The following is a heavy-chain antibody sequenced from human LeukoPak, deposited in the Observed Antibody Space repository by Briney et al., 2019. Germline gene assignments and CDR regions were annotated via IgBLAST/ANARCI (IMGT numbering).Heavy chain of an antibody. Sequence: SETLSLTCTVSGGSINSGTYYWTWIRQPAGKGLEWIGRVYPSGSTNYNPSLKSRVTISLDTSTNHFSLKLTSVTAADTAVYYCAKVVKQQLVKTRLDYWGQGTLVTVSS. CDR3: AKVVKQQLVKTRLDY. CDR2: VYPSGST. D-gene: IGHD6-13*01. V-gene: IGHV4-61*02. J-gene: IGHJ4*02. CDR1: GGSINSGTYY.